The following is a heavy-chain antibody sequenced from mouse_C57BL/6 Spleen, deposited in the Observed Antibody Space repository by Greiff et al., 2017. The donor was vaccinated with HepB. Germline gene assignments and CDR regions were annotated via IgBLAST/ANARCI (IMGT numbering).Heavy chain of an antibody. Sequence: EVNLVESGGGLVKPGGSLKLSCAASGFTFSDYGMHWVRQAPEKGLEWVAYISSGSSTIYYADTVKGRFTISRDNAKNTLFLQMTSLRSEDTAMYYCARDAQPLGYAMDYWGQGTSVTVSS. V-gene: IGHV5-17*01. CDR2: ISSGSSTI. CDR1: GFTFSDYG. D-gene: IGHD4-1*01. J-gene: IGHJ4*01. CDR3: ARDAQPLGYAMDY.